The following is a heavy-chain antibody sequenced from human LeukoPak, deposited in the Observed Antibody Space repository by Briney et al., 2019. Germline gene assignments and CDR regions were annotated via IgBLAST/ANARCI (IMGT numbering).Heavy chain of an antibody. CDR3: AREKWGAFALDV. CDR1: GGSIATYY. D-gene: IGHD1-26*01. J-gene: IGHJ3*01. V-gene: IGHV4-59*13. CDR2: IFHDGSA. Sequence: SETLSLTCTISGGSIATYYWTWIRQSPGKGLDFIGYIFHDGSANYNPSLRSRVTFSIDRPKNHFSLNLRSVTTADTAVYFCAREKWGAFALDVWGQGKMVTVSS.